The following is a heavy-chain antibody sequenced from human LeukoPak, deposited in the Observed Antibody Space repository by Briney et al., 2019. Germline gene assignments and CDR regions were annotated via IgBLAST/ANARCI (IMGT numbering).Heavy chain of an antibody. V-gene: IGHV3-7*01. D-gene: IGHD3-10*01. Sequence: PGGSLRLSCAASGFTFSSYSMSWVRQAPGKGLEWVANIKQDGSEKYYVDSVKGRFTISRDNAKNSLYLQMNSLRAEDTAVYYCASHYYGSGTYYNDYWGQGTLVTVSS. CDR3: ASHYYGSGTYYNDY. CDR2: IKQDGSEK. J-gene: IGHJ4*02. CDR1: GFTFSSYS.